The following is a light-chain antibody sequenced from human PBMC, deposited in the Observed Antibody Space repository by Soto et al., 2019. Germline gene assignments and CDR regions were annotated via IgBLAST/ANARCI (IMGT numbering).Light chain of an antibody. CDR1: QSVSSSH. CDR2: GAS. J-gene: IGKJ1*01. CDR3: QQDGSSPPPT. V-gene: IGKV3-20*01. Sequence: ELVLKQSPGTLSVSPGERATLSCRASQSVSSSHLAWYQQKPGQAPRLLIYGASSRATGIPDNLSGGGSGTYVSLTISRLEPEDFAVYACQQDGSSPPPTFGHGTKVESK.